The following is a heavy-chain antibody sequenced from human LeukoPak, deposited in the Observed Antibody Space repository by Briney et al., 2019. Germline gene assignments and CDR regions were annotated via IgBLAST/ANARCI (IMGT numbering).Heavy chain of an antibody. J-gene: IGHJ4*02. Sequence: SETLSLTCTVSGGSISSSSYYWGWIRQPPGKGLEWIGSIYYSGSTYYNPPLKSRVTISVDTSKNQFSLKLSSMTAADTAVYYCAAGIAIEYYFDYWGQGTLVTVSS. D-gene: IGHD2-21*01. CDR1: GGSISSSSYY. CDR2: IYYSGST. CDR3: AAGIAIEYYFDY. V-gene: IGHV4-39*01.